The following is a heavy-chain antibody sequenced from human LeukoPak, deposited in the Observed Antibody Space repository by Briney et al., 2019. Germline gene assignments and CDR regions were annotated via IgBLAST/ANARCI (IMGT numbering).Heavy chain of an antibody. CDR2: MSNRSHTT. V-gene: IGHV3-48*02. J-gene: IGHJ4*02. CDR3: ARKYEQT. Sequence: RGSLTLSCAASGLSFSSYSMSWGGQAPGKGLEWVSYMSNRSHTTHYSSSVKGRFTHYRDNAKNSLYLQRNSLRDEDTAVYYCARKYEQTWGRGTRVTVSS. D-gene: IGHD2-2*01. CDR1: GLSFSSYS.